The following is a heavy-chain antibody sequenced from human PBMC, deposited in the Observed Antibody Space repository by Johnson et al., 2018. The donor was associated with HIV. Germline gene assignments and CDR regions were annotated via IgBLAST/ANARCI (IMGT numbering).Heavy chain of an antibody. V-gene: IGHV3-30*03. CDR1: GFTFSSYG. Sequence: VQLVESGGGVVQPGGSLRLSCAASGFTFSSYGMHWVRQAPGKGLEWVAVISYDGSNKYYADSVKGRFTISRDNSKNTLYLQMNSLRAEDTAVYYCARLPSGYSRDDFDIWGQGTMVTVSS. CDR3: ARLPSGYSRDDFDI. J-gene: IGHJ3*02. D-gene: IGHD5-18*01. CDR2: ISYDGSNK.